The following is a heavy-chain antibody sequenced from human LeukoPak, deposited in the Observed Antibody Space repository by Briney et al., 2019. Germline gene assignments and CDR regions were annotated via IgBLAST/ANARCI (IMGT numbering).Heavy chain of an antibody. V-gene: IGHV3-30*03. J-gene: IGHJ4*02. D-gene: IGHD3-3*01. CDR3: ASIRFLEWFDY. CDR1: GFTFSSYG. CDR2: ISYDGSNK. Sequence: GGSLRLSCAASGFTFSSYGMHWVRQAPGKGLEWVAVISYDGSNKYYADSVKGRFTISRDNSKNTLYLQMNSLRAEDTAVYYCASIRFLEWFDYWGQGALVTVSS.